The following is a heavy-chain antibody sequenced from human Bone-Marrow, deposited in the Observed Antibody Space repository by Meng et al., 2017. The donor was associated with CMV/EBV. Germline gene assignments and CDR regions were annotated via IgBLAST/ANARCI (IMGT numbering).Heavy chain of an antibody. CDR3: ARDRGSSGYEGYYYYGMDV. V-gene: IGHV1-8*03. J-gene: IGHJ6*02. CDR2: MNPNSGNT. CDR1: GYTFTSYD. D-gene: IGHD5-12*01. Sequence: ASVKVSCKASGYTFTSYDINWVRQATGQGLEWMGWMNPNSGNTGYAQKFQGRVTITRNTSISTAYMELSSLRSEDTAVYYCARDRGSSGYEGYYYYGMDVWGQGTTVTV.